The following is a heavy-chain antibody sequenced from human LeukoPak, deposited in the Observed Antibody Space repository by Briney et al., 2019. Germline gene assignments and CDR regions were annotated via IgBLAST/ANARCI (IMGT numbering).Heavy chain of an antibody. V-gene: IGHV3-7*01. CDR2: IKQDGSEK. Sequence: KTGGSLRLSCAASGFTLSKHWMTWVRQAPGKGLECVAIIKQDGSEKYYVNSVKGRFTISRDNAKNSLYLQMNSLRVEDTAVYYCGREWAVDFWGQGTLVTVSS. CDR3: GREWAVDF. CDR1: GFTLSKHW. J-gene: IGHJ4*02.